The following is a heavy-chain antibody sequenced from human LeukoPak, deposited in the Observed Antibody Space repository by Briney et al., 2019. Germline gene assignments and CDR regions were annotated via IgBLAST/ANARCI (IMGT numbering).Heavy chain of an antibody. CDR2: INHSGST. J-gene: IGHJ6*02. CDR3: ARGDIMITFGGVIVMSYGMDV. V-gene: IGHV4-34*01. D-gene: IGHD3-16*02. CDR1: GGSISSYY. Sequence: SETLSLTCTVSGGSISSYYWSWIRQPPGKGLEWIGEINHSGSTNYNPSLKSRVTISVDTSKNQFSLKLSSVTAADTAVYYCARGDIMITFGGVIVMSYGMDVWGQGTTVTVSS.